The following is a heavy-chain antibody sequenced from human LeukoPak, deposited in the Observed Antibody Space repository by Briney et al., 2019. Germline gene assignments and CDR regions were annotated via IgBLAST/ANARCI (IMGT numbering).Heavy chain of an antibody. CDR2: IYYSGST. V-gene: IGHV4-30-4*01. Sequence: PSQTLSLTCTVSGGSISSGDYYWSWIRQPPGKGLEWIGSIYYSGSTYYNPSLRSRVTMSVDTSKNQFSLRLSSVTAADTAVYYCARGIAVAGPSPKDAIDIWGQGTMVTVSS. CDR3: ARGIAVAGPSPKDAIDI. CDR1: GGSISSGDYY. J-gene: IGHJ3*02. D-gene: IGHD6-19*01.